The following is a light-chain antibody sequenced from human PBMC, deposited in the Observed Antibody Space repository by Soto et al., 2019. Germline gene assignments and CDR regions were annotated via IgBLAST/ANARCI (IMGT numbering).Light chain of an antibody. J-gene: IGLJ2*01. CDR2: EVS. Sequence: QSALTQPASVSGSPGQSITISCTGTSSDVGAYKYVSWYQQHPGKAPKLMIFEVSDRPSGVSNRFSGSKSGNTASLTISGPQAEDEADYYCRSYTSSNTLVFGGGTKLTVL. V-gene: IGLV2-14*01. CDR3: RSYTSSNTLV. CDR1: SSDVGAYKY.